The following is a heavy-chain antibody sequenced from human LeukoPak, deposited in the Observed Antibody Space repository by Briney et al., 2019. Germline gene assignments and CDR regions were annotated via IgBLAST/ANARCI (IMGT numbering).Heavy chain of an antibody. Sequence: GGSLRLSCAASGFTFSSYAMSWVRQAPGKGLEWVSAISGSGGSTYYADSVKGRFTISRDNSKNTLYLQMNSLRAEDTAVYYCAKSPRGYDILTGYLPSYYFDYWGQGTLVTVSS. J-gene: IGHJ4*02. CDR2: ISGSGGST. CDR1: GFTFSSYA. V-gene: IGHV3-23*01. D-gene: IGHD3-9*01. CDR3: AKSPRGYDILTGYLPSYYFDY.